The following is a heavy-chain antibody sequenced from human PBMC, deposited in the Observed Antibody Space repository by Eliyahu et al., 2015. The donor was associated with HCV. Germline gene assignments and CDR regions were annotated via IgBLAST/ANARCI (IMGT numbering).Heavy chain of an antibody. CDR1: GSXFRSYP. D-gene: IGHD4-17*01. CDR2: ISATGDFT. Sequence: EVQLVESGGGLVQPGGSLSLSCSLAGSXFRSYPMHWVRQAPGKGLQYLSAISATGDFTYYADSVKGRFTISRDNSKNTLFLQMTGLRTEDTATYFCVYGGYWGQGTLVTVSS. CDR3: VYGGY. V-gene: IGHV3-64D*09. J-gene: IGHJ4*02.